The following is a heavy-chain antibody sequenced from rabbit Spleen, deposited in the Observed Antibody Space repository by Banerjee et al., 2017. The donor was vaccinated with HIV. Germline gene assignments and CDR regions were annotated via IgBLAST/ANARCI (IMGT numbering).Heavy chain of an antibody. V-gene: IGHV1S45*01. CDR3: ARDTGTSFSTYGMDL. CDR2: VYAGSSIGT. Sequence: QEQLVESGGGLVQPGTSLTLTCTVSGFSLSSSYDMCWVRQAPGKGLEWIACVYAGSSIGTYSATWAKGRFTVSKTSSTTVTLQMTSLTAADTATYFCARDTGTSFSTYGMDLWGPGTLVTVS. J-gene: IGHJ6*01. D-gene: IGHD8-1*01. CDR1: GFSLSSSYD.